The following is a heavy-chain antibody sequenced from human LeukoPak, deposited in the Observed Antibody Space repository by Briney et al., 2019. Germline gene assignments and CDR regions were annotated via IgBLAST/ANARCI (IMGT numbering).Heavy chain of an antibody. CDR2: IIPIFGTA. CDR3: ARESPTYCSSTSCPRGYYYYYMDV. V-gene: IGHV1-69*13. J-gene: IGHJ6*03. CDR1: VGTFSSYA. Sequence: SVKVSCKASVGTFSSYAISWVRQAPGQGLEWMGGIIPIFGTANYAQKFQGRVTITADESTSTAYMELSSLRSEDTAVYYCARESPTYCSSTSCPRGYYYYYMDVWGKGTTVSVSS. D-gene: IGHD2-2*01.